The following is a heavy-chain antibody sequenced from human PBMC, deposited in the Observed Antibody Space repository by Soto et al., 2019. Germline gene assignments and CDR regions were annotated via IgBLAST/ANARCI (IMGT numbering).Heavy chain of an antibody. D-gene: IGHD6-13*01. J-gene: IGHJ4*02. V-gene: IGHV3-30-3*01. CDR1: GLTFSSYS. CDR2: ISYDGNNK. CDR3: ARGRGSWPSWFFDY. Sequence: QVHLVESGGGVVQPETSLRLSCAASGLTFSSYSMHWVRQAPGKGLEWVAVISYDGNNKYYADSVKGRFTISRDNSKNTLYLQMNSLRAEDTAVYSCARGRGSWPSWFFDYWGQGTLVSVSS.